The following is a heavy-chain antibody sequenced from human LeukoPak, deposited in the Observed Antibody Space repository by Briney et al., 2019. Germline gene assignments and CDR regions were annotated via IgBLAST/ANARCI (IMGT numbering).Heavy chain of an antibody. J-gene: IGHJ4*02. V-gene: IGHV5-51*01. Sequence: GESLKISCKGSGYSFTSYWIGWVRQLPGKGLEWMGIIYPGDSDTRYSPSFQGQVTISADKSISTAYLQWSSLKASDTAMYYCARHPSHYYDSSGYLAPFDYWGQGTLVTVSS. CDR2: IYPGDSDT. CDR1: GYSFTSYW. D-gene: IGHD3-22*01. CDR3: ARHPSHYYDSSGYLAPFDY.